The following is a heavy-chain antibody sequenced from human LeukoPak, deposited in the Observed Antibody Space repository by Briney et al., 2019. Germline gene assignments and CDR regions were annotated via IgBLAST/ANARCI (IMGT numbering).Heavy chain of an antibody. J-gene: IGHJ4*02. CDR3: ARIRGGGFDY. Sequence: SGPTLVNPIQTLTLTCTFSGFSLSTSGMCVSWIRQPPGKALERLARIDWEDDKYYRTSLKTRLTISKDTSKNQVVLTMTNMAPVDTATYYCARIRGGGFDYWGQGTLVTVSS. V-gene: IGHV2-70*11. CDR1: GFSLSTSGMC. D-gene: IGHD3-16*01. CDR2: IDWEDDK.